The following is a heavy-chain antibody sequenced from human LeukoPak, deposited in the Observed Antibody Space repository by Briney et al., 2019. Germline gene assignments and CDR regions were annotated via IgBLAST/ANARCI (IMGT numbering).Heavy chain of an antibody. Sequence: PGGSLRLSCAAPGFTFSSSAMSWVRQAPGKGLEWVSAISNNGGYTYYADSVQGRSTISRDNSKSTLCLQMNSLRAEDTAVYYCAKDEVIAVAVIFSYWGQGTLVTVSS. CDR2: ISNNGGYT. CDR3: AKDEVIAVAVIFSY. V-gene: IGHV3-23*01. D-gene: IGHD6-19*01. CDR1: GFTFSSSA. J-gene: IGHJ4*02.